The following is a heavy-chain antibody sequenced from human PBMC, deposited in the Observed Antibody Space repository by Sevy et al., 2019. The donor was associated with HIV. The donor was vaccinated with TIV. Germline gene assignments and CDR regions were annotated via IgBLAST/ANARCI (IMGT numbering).Heavy chain of an antibody. V-gene: IGHV1-18*01. Sequence: ASVKVSCKASGYTFTSYGISWVRQAPGQGLEWMGWISAYNGNTNYAQKLQGRVTMTTDTSTSTAYMELRSLRSDDTAVYYCARDSFGELSDYYYNGMDVWGQWTTVTVSS. CDR1: GYTFTSYG. CDR2: ISAYNGNT. J-gene: IGHJ6*02. CDR3: ARDSFGELSDYYYNGMDV. D-gene: IGHD3-10*01.